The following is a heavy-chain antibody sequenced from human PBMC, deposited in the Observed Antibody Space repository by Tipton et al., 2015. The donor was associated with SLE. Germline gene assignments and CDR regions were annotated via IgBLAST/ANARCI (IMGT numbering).Heavy chain of an antibody. Sequence: TLSLTCAVYGGSFSGYYWSWIRQPPGKGLEWIGEINHSGSTNYNPSLKSRVTISVDTSKNPFSLKLSSVTAADTAVYYCARVHSSGSSWYYFDYWGQGTLVTVSS. CDR2: INHSGST. D-gene: IGHD6-13*01. CDR3: ARVHSSGSSWYYFDY. V-gene: IGHV4-34*01. CDR1: GGSFSGYY. J-gene: IGHJ4*02.